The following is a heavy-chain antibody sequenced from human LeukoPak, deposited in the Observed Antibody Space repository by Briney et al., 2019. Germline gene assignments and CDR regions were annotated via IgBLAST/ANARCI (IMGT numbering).Heavy chain of an antibody. Sequence: GGSLRLSCAASGFTFSDYYMSWIRQAPGKGLEWVSYIGTGSITIYYADFVKGRFTISRDNAKNSLYLQMNSLRAEDTAVYYCARGVGAGNSVYFDYWGQGTLVTVSS. V-gene: IGHV3-11*04. CDR2: IGTGSITI. D-gene: IGHD4-23*01. CDR1: GFTFSDYY. CDR3: ARGVGAGNSVYFDY. J-gene: IGHJ4*02.